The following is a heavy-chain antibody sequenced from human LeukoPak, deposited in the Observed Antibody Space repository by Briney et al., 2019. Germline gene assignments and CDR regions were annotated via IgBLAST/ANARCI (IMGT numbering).Heavy chain of an antibody. V-gene: IGHV4-39*07. CDR3: ARVPRLLLWFGELPYYFDY. D-gene: IGHD3-10*01. J-gene: IGHJ4*02. CDR1: GGSISSSSYY. CDR2: IYYSGST. Sequence: SETLSLTCTVSGGSISSSSYYWGWIRQPPGKGLEWIGSIYYSGSTYYNPSLKSRVTISVDTSKNQFSLKLSSVTAADTAVYYCARVPRLLLWFGELPYYFDYWGQGTLVTVSS.